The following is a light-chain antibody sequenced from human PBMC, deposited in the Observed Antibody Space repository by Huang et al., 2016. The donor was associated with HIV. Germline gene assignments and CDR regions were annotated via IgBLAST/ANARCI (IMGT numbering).Light chain of an antibody. Sequence: EIVMTQSPATLSLSPGESAILSCRASQSVTTNFAWYQQRPGQAPRLLIYVASTRATGIPARFSCSGSGTEFTLTINRLQSEDFAVYYCHQYNWGFTFGPGTKVDI. CDR3: HQYNWGFT. V-gene: IGKV3D-15*01. CDR1: QSVTTN. J-gene: IGKJ3*01. CDR2: VAS.